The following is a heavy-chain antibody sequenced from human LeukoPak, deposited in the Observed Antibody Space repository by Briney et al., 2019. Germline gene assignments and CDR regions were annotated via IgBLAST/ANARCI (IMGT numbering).Heavy chain of an antibody. CDR1: GFTFSSYA. D-gene: IGHD6-19*01. V-gene: IGHV3-23*01. CDR2: ISGSGGST. CDR3: AKDHLCIAVAGIGFDY. Sequence: GGSLRLSCAASGFTFSSYAMSWVRQAPGKGLEWVSAISGSGGSTYYADSVKGRFTISRDNSKNTLYLQMNSLRAEDTAVYYCAKDHLCIAVAGIGFDYWGQGTLVTVSS. J-gene: IGHJ4*02.